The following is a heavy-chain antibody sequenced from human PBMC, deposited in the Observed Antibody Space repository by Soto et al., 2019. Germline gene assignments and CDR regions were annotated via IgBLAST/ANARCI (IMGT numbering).Heavy chain of an antibody. Sequence: PSETLSLTCTVSGGSISSGGYYWSWIRQHPGKGLEWIGYIYYSGSTYYNPSLKSRVTISVDTSKNQFSLKLSSVTAADTAVYYCARAAPDIVVVVAALYYFDYWGQGTLVTVSS. J-gene: IGHJ4*02. CDR2: IYYSGST. D-gene: IGHD2-15*01. V-gene: IGHV4-31*03. CDR3: ARAAPDIVVVVAALYYFDY. CDR1: GGSISSGGYY.